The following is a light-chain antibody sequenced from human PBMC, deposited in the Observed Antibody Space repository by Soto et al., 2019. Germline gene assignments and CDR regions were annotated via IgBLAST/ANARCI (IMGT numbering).Light chain of an antibody. V-gene: IGKV3-20*01. CDR1: QSVSSSY. J-gene: IGKJ2*01. CDR2: SGS. CDR3: QQYGSSLYT. Sequence: EIVLTQSPGTLSLSPGETATLSCRASQSVSSSYLAWYQQKPGQAPRLLIYSGSTRATGIPDRFSVSGSGTDFTLTFTRLEPEDFAVYYCQQYGSSLYTFGQGTKVEIK.